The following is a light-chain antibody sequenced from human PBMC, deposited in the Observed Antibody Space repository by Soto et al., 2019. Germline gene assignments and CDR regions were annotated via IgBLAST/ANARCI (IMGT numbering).Light chain of an antibody. CDR1: QDISTY. V-gene: IGKV1-33*01. CDR2: DAS. J-gene: IGKJ2*01. Sequence: DIQVTQSRSSLSASVGDRLTITCQASQDISTYLNWYQQKPGKAPKLLISDASKLEQGVPSRFTGRGSGTDFSLIISSLQPEDIATYYCQQYDTPRTFGQGTKVEIK. CDR3: QQYDTPRT.